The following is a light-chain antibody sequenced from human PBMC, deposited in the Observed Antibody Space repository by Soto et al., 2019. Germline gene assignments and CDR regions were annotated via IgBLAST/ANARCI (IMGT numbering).Light chain of an antibody. CDR2: EVS. V-gene: IGLV2-14*01. Sequence: QSALTQPASVSGSPGQSITISCTGTSSDVGGYNFVSWYQQHPGKVPKLMIYEVSERPSGVSHRFSGSKSGNTASLTISGFQAEDEADYYCSSYTSIKVLVGGGTKLTVL. CDR3: SSYTSIKVL. J-gene: IGLJ2*01. CDR1: SSDVGGYNF.